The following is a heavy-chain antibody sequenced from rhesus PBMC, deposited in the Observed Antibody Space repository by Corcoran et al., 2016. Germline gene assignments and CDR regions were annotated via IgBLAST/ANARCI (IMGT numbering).Heavy chain of an antibody. CDR2: ISGSGGSP. CDR1: GGSISSNY. V-gene: IGHV4-173*01. Sequence: QLQLQESGPGLVKPSETLSLTCAVSGGSISSNYWSWIRQHPGKGLEWIGRISGSGGSPDYTPSLRSRVTISPDTSQSQFSLKLSSVTAADTAVYYCARDLIAAARYFDYWGQGVLVTVSS. J-gene: IGHJ4*01. CDR3: ARDLIAAARYFDY. D-gene: IGHD6-43*01.